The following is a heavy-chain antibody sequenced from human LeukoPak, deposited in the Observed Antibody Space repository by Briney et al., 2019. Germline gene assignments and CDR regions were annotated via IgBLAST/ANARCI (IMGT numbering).Heavy chain of an antibody. Sequence: GESLKISCKASGYTFTSYGISWVRQAPGQGLEWMGWISAYNGNTNYAQKLQGRVTMTTDTSTSTAYMELRSLRSDDTAVYYCARDFVELELRYYYYGMDVWGQGTTVTVSS. J-gene: IGHJ6*02. CDR1: GYTFTSYG. D-gene: IGHD1-7*01. CDR3: ARDFVELELRYYYYGMDV. CDR2: ISAYNGNT. V-gene: IGHV1-18*01.